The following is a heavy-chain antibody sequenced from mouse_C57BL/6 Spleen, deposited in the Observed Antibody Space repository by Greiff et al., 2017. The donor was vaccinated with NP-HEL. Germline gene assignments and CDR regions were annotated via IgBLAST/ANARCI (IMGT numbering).Heavy chain of an antibody. CDR2: IYPGDGDT. Sequence: QVQLQQSGAELVKPGASVKISCKASGYAFSSYWMNWVKQRPGKGLEWIGQIYPGDGDTNYNGKFKGKATLTADKSSSTAYMQLSSLTSGDSAVYVCARVDYDGAMDYWGQGTSVTVSS. J-gene: IGHJ4*01. CDR1: GYAFSSYW. CDR3: ARVDYDGAMDY. D-gene: IGHD2-4*01. V-gene: IGHV1-80*01.